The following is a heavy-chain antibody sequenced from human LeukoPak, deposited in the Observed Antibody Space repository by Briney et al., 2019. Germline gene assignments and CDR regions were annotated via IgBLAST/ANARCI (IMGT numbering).Heavy chain of an antibody. CDR1: GGSISSGGYY. V-gene: IGHV4-31*03. D-gene: IGHD4-17*01. J-gene: IGHJ4*02. CDR2: IYYSGST. CDR3: ATQPDYGDDGYFDY. Sequence: SETLSLTCTVSGGSISSGGYYWSWIRRHPGKGLEWIGYIYYSGSTYYNPSLKSRVTISVDTSKNQFSLKLSSVTAADTAVYYCATQPDYGDDGYFDYWGQGTLVTVSS.